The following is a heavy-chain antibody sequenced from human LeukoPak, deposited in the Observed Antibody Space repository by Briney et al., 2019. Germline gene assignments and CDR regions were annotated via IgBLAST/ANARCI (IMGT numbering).Heavy chain of an antibody. CDR3: ARAQGTLWSGYDGVFDY. CDR1: GFTFSGYA. V-gene: IGHV3-30*04. Sequence: GRSLRLSCAASGFTFSGYAMHWVRQAPGKGLEWVAVISYDGSNKYYADSVKGRFTISRDNSKNTLYLQMNSLRAEDTAVYYCARAQGTLWSGYDGVFDYWGQGTLVTVSS. D-gene: IGHD5-12*01. CDR2: ISYDGSNK. J-gene: IGHJ4*02.